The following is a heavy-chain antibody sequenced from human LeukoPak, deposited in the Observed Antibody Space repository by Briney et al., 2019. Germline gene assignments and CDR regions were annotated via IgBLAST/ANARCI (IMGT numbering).Heavy chain of an antibody. Sequence: SVKASCKASGGTFSSYAISWVRQAPGQGLEWMGGIIPIFGTANYAQKFQGRVTITADESTSTAYMELSSLRSEDTAVYYCANFAPLSSLIAVAGRNAFDIWGQGTMVTVSS. D-gene: IGHD6-19*01. CDR3: ANFAPLSSLIAVAGRNAFDI. J-gene: IGHJ3*02. CDR1: GGTFSSYA. CDR2: IIPIFGTA. V-gene: IGHV1-69*13.